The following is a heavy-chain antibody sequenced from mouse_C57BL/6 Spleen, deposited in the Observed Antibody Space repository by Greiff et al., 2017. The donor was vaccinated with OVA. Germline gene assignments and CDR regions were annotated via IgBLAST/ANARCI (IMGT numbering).Heavy chain of an antibody. J-gene: IGHJ2*01. CDR3: ARRGDYYGSSYPYYFDY. CDR2: INPNNGGT. V-gene: IGHV1-18*01. Sequence: EVQLQQSGPELVKPGASVKIPCKASGYTFTDYNMDWVKQSHGKSLEWIGDINPNNGGTIYNQKFKGKATLTVDKSSSTAYMELRSLTSEDTAVYYCARRGDYYGSSYPYYFDYWGQGTTLTVSS. D-gene: IGHD1-1*01. CDR1: GYTFTDYN.